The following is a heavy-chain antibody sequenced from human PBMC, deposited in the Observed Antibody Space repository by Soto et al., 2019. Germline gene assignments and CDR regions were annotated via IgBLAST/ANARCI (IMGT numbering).Heavy chain of an antibody. D-gene: IGHD3-22*01. Sequence: SETLSLTCAVYGGSVSGYYWSWIRQPPGKGLEWIGEINHSGSTNYNPSLKSRVTISVDTSKNQFSLKLSSVTAADTAVYYCARSPDSSGYYPRWYYYGMDVWGQGTTVTVSS. CDR3: ARSPDSSGYYPRWYYYGMDV. CDR2: INHSGST. CDR1: GGSVSGYY. V-gene: IGHV4-34*01. J-gene: IGHJ6*02.